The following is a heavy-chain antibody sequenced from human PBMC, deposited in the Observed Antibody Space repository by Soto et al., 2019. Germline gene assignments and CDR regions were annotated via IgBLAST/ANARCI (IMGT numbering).Heavy chain of an antibody. CDR2: INAGNGNT. CDR1: GYTFTGYA. V-gene: IGHV1-3*01. Sequence: ASVKVSCKASGYTFTGYAMHWVRQAPGQRLEWMGWINAGNGNTKYSQKFQGRVTITRDTSASTAYMELNSLRDEDTAVYFCVRDRDLDRDMVHADLWGQGTLVTVSS. CDR3: VRDRDLDRDMVHADL. J-gene: IGHJ4*01. D-gene: IGHD5-18*01.